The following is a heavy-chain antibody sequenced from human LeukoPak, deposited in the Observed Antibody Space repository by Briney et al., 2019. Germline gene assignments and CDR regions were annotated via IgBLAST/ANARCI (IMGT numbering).Heavy chain of an antibody. CDR1: GYTFTGYY. CDR2: INPNSGGT. CDR3: ARKGITGTHDALDI. D-gene: IGHD1-7*01. Sequence: ASVKVSCKASGYTFTGYYMHWVRQAPGQRLEWMGWINPNSGGTNYAQKFQGRVTMTRDTSISTAYMELSRLRSDDTAVYYCARKGITGTHDALDIWGQGTMVTVSS. J-gene: IGHJ3*02. V-gene: IGHV1-2*02.